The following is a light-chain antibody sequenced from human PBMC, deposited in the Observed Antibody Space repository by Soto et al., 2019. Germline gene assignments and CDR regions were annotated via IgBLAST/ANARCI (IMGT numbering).Light chain of an antibody. CDR3: MQGTHWPIT. CDR1: QSLLHSNGYNY. J-gene: IGKJ5*01. V-gene: IGKV2-28*01. Sequence: DIVLTPSPLSLPVTPGEPASISCRSNQSLLHSNGYNYLDWYLQKPGQSPQLLIYLGSNRASGVPARFSGSGSGTDFALKISRVEAEDVGVYYCMQGTHWPITFGQGTRLENK. CDR2: LGS.